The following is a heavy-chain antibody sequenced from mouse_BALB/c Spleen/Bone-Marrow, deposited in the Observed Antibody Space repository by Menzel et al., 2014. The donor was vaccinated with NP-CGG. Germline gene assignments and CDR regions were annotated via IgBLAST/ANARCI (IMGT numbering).Heavy chain of an antibody. Sequence: EVQGVESGTVLARPGAAVKMSCKASGYTFSNYWMHWVKQRPGQGLEWIGTIYPGKSDTTYNQKFKGKAKLTAVTSTSTAYMELSSLTNEDSAVYYCTTLARNNFDYWGQGTTLTVSS. CDR2: IYPGKSDT. CDR1: GYTFSNYW. J-gene: IGHJ2*01. D-gene: IGHD3-1*01. CDR3: TTLARNNFDY. V-gene: IGHV1-5*01.